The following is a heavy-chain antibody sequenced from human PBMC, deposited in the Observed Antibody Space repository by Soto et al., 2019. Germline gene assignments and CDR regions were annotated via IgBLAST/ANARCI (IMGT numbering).Heavy chain of an antibody. CDR3: ARVGPRRDGYNPFDY. Sequence: SETLSLTCTVSGGSISSGGYYWSWIRQHPGKGLEWIGYIYYSGSTYYNPSLKSRVTISVDTSKNQFSLKLSSVTAADTAVYYCARVGPRRDGYNPFDYWGQGTLVTVSS. CDR2: IYYSGST. D-gene: IGHD5-12*01. CDR1: GGSISSGGYY. V-gene: IGHV4-31*03. J-gene: IGHJ4*02.